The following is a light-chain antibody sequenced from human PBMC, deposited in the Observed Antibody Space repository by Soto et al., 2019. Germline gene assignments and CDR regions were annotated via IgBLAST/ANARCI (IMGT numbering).Light chain of an antibody. CDR2: DDT. J-gene: IGLJ1*01. CDR1: DSDVGSYKL. Sequence: QSALTQPASVSGSTGQSITISCTGTDSDVGSYKLVSWYQNHPGKAPKLMIYDDTLRPSGLSNRFSGSRSGNTAALTISGLQAEDEADYYCCSYADGRYVFGTGTQLTVL. V-gene: IGLV2-23*01. CDR3: CSYADGRYV.